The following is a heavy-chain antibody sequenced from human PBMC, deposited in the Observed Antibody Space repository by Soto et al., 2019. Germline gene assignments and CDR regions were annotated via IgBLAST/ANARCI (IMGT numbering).Heavy chain of an antibody. J-gene: IGHJ4*02. CDR2: ISSNGEST. CDR1: GFTFSMFS. Sequence: SLRLSCSASGFTFSMFSMHWVRQAPGKGLEYVSGISSNGESTYYADSVKGRFTISRDNSKNTLYLQMNSLRAEDTAVYYCAKDLPITMVRGVMGYFDYWGQGTLVTVSS. D-gene: IGHD3-10*01. V-gene: IGHV3-64*04. CDR3: AKDLPITMVRGVMGYFDY.